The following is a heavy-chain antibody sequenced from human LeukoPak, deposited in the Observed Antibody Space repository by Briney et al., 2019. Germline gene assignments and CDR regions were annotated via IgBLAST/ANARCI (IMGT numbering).Heavy chain of an antibody. CDR3: ARSLFWAGQFDY. D-gene: IGHD1-14*01. J-gene: IGHJ4*02. CDR1: GFTFSTYA. V-gene: IGHV3-23*01. CDR2: ISGSGDST. Sequence: GGSLRLSCAASGFTFSTYAVNWVRQAPGKGLEWVSTISGSGDSTYYADSVKGRFTISRDNSKNTLYLQMNSLRAEDTAVYYCARSLFWAGQFDYWGQGTLVTVSS.